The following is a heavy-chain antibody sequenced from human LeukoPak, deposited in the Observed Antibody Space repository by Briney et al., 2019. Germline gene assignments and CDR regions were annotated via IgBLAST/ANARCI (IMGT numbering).Heavy chain of an antibody. V-gene: IGHV3-48*03. CDR2: ISSSGSTI. J-gene: IGHJ4*02. Sequence: GGSLRLSCAASGSTFSSYEMNWVRQAPGKGLEWVSYISSSGSTIYYADSVKGRFTISRDNAKNTVYLQMNSLRAEDTAVYYCAKGGSYRSQPYFDYWGQGTPVTVSS. CDR3: AKGGSYRSQPYFDY. D-gene: IGHD3-16*02. CDR1: GSTFSSYE.